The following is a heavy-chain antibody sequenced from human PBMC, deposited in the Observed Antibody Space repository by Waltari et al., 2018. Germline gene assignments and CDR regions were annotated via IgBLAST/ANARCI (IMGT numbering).Heavy chain of an antibody. CDR1: GFTFSSYG. D-gene: IGHD3-22*01. J-gene: IGHJ4*02. CDR2: IWYDGSNK. Sequence: QVQLVESGGGVVQPGRSLRLSCAASGFTFSSYGMHWVLQAQGKGLEWVAVIWYDGSNKYYADSVKGRFTISRDNSKNTLYLQMNSLRAEDTAVYYCARDWWWDDSSGPDYWGQGTLVTVSS. V-gene: IGHV3-33*01. CDR3: ARDWWWDDSSGPDY.